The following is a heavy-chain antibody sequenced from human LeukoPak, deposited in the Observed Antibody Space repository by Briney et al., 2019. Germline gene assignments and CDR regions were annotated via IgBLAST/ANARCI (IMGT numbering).Heavy chain of an antibody. Sequence: PGGSLRLSCAASGFILNDYGMHWVRQAPGKGLEWVANIKLDGSEKNYVDSVKGRFTISRDNTKNSLYLQMNSLRAEDTAVFYCARDQYDTWSRRGNFDSWGQGTLVIVSS. CDR3: ARDQYDTWSRRGNFDS. CDR2: IKLDGSEK. J-gene: IGHJ4*02. V-gene: IGHV3-7*03. D-gene: IGHD3-3*01. CDR1: GFILNDYG.